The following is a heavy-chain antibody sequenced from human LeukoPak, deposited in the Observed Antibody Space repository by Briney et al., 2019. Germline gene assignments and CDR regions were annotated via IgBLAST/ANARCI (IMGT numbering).Heavy chain of an antibody. CDR3: AKETTSGYGAFDI. CDR2: ISGSGGST. Sequence: GGSLRLSCAASGFTFSSYAMSWVRQAPGKGLEWVSGISGSGGSTYYADSVRGRFTISRDNSKNTLYLQMNSLRAEDTAVYYCAKETTSGYGAFDIWGQGTMVTVSS. CDR1: GFTFSSYA. J-gene: IGHJ3*02. D-gene: IGHD3-22*01. V-gene: IGHV3-23*01.